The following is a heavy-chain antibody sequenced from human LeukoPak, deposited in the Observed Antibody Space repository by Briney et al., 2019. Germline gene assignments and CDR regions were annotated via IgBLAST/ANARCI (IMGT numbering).Heavy chain of an antibody. CDR2: IYYSGST. D-gene: IGHD5-18*01. Sequence: SETLSLTCTVSGGSISSSSYYWGWIRQPPGKGLEWIGSIYYSGSTYYNPSLKSRVTISVDTSKNQFSLKLSSVTAADTAVYYCARHKRIQLYHLDYWGQGTLVTVSS. V-gene: IGHV4-39*01. CDR1: GGSISSSSYY. J-gene: IGHJ4*02. CDR3: ARHKRIQLYHLDY.